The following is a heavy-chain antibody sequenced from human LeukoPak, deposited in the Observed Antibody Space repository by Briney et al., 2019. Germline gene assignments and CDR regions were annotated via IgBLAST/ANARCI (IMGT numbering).Heavy chain of an antibody. CDR2: IYYSGST. CDR1: GGSISSHY. V-gene: IGHV4-59*11. CDR3: ARYRRRAYYYYMDV. Sequence: SETLSLTCTVSGGSISSHYWSWIRQPPGKGLEWIGYIYYSGSTNYNPSLKSRVTISADTSKNQFSLKLSSVTAADTAVYYCARYRRRAYYYYMDVWGKGTTVTVSS. D-gene: IGHD1-1*01. J-gene: IGHJ6*03.